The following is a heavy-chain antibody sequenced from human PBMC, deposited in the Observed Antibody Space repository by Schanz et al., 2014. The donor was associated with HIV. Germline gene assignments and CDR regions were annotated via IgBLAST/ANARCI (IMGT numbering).Heavy chain of an antibody. CDR1: GFTVSSNY. Sequence: EVPLLESGGGLAQPGGSRRLSCAASGFTVSSNYMSWVRQAPGEGLECVSVIYSGGRTYYADSVKGRFTISRVNSKNTVYLQMNSLRAEDTAVYYCARVRDTSYYDSSGYYLDYWGQGTLVTVSS. CDR3: ARVRDTSYYDSSGYYLDY. CDR2: IYSGGRT. D-gene: IGHD3-22*01. J-gene: IGHJ4*02. V-gene: IGHV3-53*01.